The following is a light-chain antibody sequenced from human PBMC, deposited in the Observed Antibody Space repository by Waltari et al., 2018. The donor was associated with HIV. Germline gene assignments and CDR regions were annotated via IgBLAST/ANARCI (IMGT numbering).Light chain of an antibody. CDR3: QQYITYPWT. J-gene: IGKJ1*01. V-gene: IGKV1-5*03. Sequence: DIQMTQSPSTLSASVGDRVTITCRASQSINSWLAWYQQKPGRAPKLLIYRASSLQSAVPSRFSGSGSGTEFALTISSLQPYDFATYYCQQYITYPWTFGRGTKVEIK. CDR2: RAS. CDR1: QSINSW.